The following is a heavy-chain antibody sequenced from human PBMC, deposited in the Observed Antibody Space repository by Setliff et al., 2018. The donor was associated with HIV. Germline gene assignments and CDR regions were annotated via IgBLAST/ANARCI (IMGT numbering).Heavy chain of an antibody. V-gene: IGHV1-2*02. Sequence: ASVKVSCKASGYTFTDNYIHWVRQAPGQGLEWMAWINSASGGTNSAQNFQGRVTVTRDTSINTVYLEVNGLRSEDTAIYYCARDGGPGSGWGDYSYYFSMDVWGKGTTVTVSS. CDR3: ARDGGPGSGWGDYSYYFSMDV. D-gene: IGHD6-19*01. CDR2: INSASGGT. J-gene: IGHJ6*03. CDR1: GYTFTDNY.